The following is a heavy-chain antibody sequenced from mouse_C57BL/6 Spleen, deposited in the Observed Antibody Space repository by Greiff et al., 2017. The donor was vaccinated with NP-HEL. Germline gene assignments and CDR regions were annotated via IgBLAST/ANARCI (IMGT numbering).Heavy chain of an antibody. CDR3: ARSPITTVVAPYYFDY. J-gene: IGHJ2*01. CDR2: IYLGNGYT. CDR1: GYTFTSYG. V-gene: IGHV1-58*01. D-gene: IGHD1-1*01. Sequence: EVQLQESGAELVRPGSSVKMSCKTSGYTFTSYGINWVKQRPGQGLEWIGYIYLGNGYTEYNEKFKGKATLTADTSSSTAYMQLSSLTSEDSAIYFCARSPITTVVAPYYFDYWGQGTTLTVSS.